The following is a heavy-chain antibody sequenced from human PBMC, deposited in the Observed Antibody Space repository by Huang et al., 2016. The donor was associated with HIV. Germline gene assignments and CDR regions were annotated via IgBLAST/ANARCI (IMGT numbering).Heavy chain of an antibody. CDR1: GYRFRSNW. J-gene: IGHJ6*02. D-gene: IGHD3-10*01. V-gene: IGHV5-51*01. Sequence: EVQLVQSGAEVKKPGESLKISCKGSGYRFRSNWIGWVRQMPGKGLEWMGIIYPGYSDTRYSPSFQGQVTISADKSSNTAYLQWSSLKASDTAMYYCARLIGSPSFYYGLDVWGQGTTVTVSS. CDR3: ARLIGSPSFYYGLDV. CDR2: IYPGYSDT.